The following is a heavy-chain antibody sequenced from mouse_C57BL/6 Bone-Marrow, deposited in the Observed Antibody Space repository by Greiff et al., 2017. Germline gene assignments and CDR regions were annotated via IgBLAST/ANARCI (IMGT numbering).Heavy chain of an antibody. CDR1: GFTFSDYG. CDR2: ISSGSSTI. J-gene: IGHJ2*01. Sequence: EVNLVESGGGLVKPGGSLTLSCAASGFTFSDYGMHWVRQAPEKGLEWVAYISSGSSTIYYTDKVKGRFTISRDNAKNTLFLQMTSLSSEDAAMYYCARLRSDLDYWGQGTTLTVSS. CDR3: ARLRSDLDY. D-gene: IGHD1-1*01. V-gene: IGHV5-17*01.